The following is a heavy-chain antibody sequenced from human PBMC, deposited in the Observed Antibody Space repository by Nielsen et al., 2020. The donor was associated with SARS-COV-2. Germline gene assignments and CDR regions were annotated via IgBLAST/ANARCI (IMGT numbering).Heavy chain of an antibody. CDR3: ARGNYDFWSGYYYYYGMDV. V-gene: IGHV3-48*04. Sequence: WIRQPPGKGLEWVSYISSSSSTIYYADSVKGRFTISRDNAKNSLYLQMNSLRAEDTAVYYCARGNYDFWSGYYYYYGMDVWGQGTTVTVSS. J-gene: IGHJ6*02. CDR2: ISSSSSTI. D-gene: IGHD3-3*01.